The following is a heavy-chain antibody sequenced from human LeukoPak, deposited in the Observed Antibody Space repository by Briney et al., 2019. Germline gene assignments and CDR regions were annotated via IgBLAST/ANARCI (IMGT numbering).Heavy chain of an antibody. CDR3: AKKGYSSSWWPPDY. CDR2: ISGSGGST. CDR1: GFTFSSYA. V-gene: IGHV3-23*01. Sequence: PGGSLRLSCAASGFTFSSYAMSWVRQAPGKGLEWVSAISGSGGSTYYADSVKGRFTISRDNSKNTLYLQMNSLRAEDTAVYYCAKKGYSSSWWPPDYWGQGTLVTVSS. D-gene: IGHD6-13*01. J-gene: IGHJ4*02.